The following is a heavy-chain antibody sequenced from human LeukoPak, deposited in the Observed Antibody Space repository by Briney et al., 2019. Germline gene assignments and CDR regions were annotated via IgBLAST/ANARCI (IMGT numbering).Heavy chain of an antibody. D-gene: IGHD3-22*01. CDR3: ASSLRITMIVVVIATFDY. CDR2: ISSSSSYI. J-gene: IGHJ4*02. CDR1: GFTFSSYS. Sequence: GGSLRLSCAASGFTFSSYSMNWVRQAPGKGLEWVSSISSSSSYIYYADSVKGRFTISRDNAKNSLYLQMNSLRAEDTAVYYCASSLRITMIVVVIATFDYWGQGTLVTVSS. V-gene: IGHV3-21*04.